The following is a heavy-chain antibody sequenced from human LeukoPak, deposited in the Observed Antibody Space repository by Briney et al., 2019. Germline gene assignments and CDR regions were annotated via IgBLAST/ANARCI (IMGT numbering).Heavy chain of an antibody. CDR2: IYYSGST. J-gene: IGHJ4*02. D-gene: IGHD6-13*01. CDR3: ARDHGSSWYGADY. V-gene: IGHV4-59*02. CDR1: GASVGSSH. Sequence: SETLSLTCTVSGASVGSSHWNWIRQPPGKGLEWIGYIYYSGSTNYNPSLKSRVTISVDTSKNQFSLKLSSVTAADTAVYYCARDHGSSWYGADYWGQGTLVTVSS.